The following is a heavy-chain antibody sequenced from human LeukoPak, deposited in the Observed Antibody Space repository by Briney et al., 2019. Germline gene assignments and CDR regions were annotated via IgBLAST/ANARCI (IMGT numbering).Heavy chain of an antibody. V-gene: IGHV3-74*01. CDR1: GFTFSSYW. Sequence: GGSLRLSCAASGFTFSSYWMHWVRQVPPEALVWVSRINSDGSSTRYADSVKARFTISRDNAKNTLHLQMNSLRAEDTAVYYCARSGLGVIYGMDVWGQGTTVTVSS. J-gene: IGHJ6*02. CDR3: ARSGLGVIYGMDV. D-gene: IGHD3-10*01. CDR2: INSDGSST.